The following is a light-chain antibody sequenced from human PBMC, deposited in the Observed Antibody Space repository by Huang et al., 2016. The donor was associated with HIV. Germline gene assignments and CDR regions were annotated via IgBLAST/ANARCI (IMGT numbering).Light chain of an antibody. J-gene: IGKJ3*01. CDR3: QKYNSAPRIT. CDR1: QGISNY. Sequence: DIQMTQSPSSLSASVGDRVTITCRASQGISNYLAWYQQKPGKVPKLLIYAASTLQSGGPSRFSGSGSGTEFTLTISSLQPEDVATYYCQKYNSAPRITFGPGTKVDIK. CDR2: AAS. V-gene: IGKV1-27*01.